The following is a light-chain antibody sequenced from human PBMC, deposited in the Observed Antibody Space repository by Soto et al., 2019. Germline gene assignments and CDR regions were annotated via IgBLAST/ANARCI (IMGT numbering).Light chain of an antibody. J-gene: IGLJ1*01. V-gene: IGLV2-14*01. CDR1: SSDVGGHDY. CDR2: EVR. CDR3: SSYSSTTLV. Sequence: QSVLTQPASVSGSPGQSITISCTGNSSDVGGHDYVSWYQQHPGKAPKLIIYEVRNRPSGVSNRFSGSKSGNTASLTISGLQAEDEADYYCSSYSSTTLVFGTGTKVTVL.